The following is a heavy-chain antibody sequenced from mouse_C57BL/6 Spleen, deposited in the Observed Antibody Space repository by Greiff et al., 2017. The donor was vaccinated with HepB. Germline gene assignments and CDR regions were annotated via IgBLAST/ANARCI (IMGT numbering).Heavy chain of an antibody. D-gene: IGHD1-1*01. V-gene: IGHV5-17*01. J-gene: IGHJ2*01. CDR3: ARGDYYGSSPLDY. Sequence: DVKLVESGGGLVKPGGSLKLSCAASGFTFSDYGMHWVRQAPEKGLEWVAYISSGSSTFYYADTVKGRFTISRDNAKNTLFLQMTSLRSEDTAMYYCARGDYYGSSPLDYWGQGTTLTVSS. CDR2: ISSGSSTF. CDR1: GFTFSDYG.